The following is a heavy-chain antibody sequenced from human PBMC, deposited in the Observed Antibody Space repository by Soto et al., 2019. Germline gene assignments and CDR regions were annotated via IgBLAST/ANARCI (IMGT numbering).Heavy chain of an antibody. D-gene: IGHD6-19*01. CDR3: ATRYSSGGGRDDAFDI. CDR1: GFTFSSYA. Sequence: VQLLESGGGLVQPGGSLRLSCAASGFTFSSYAMSWVRQAPGKGLEWVSAISGSGGSTYYADSVKGRFTISRDNSKNTLYLQMNSLRAEDTAVYYCATRYSSGGGRDDAFDIWGQGTMVTVSS. CDR2: ISGSGGST. J-gene: IGHJ3*02. V-gene: IGHV3-23*01.